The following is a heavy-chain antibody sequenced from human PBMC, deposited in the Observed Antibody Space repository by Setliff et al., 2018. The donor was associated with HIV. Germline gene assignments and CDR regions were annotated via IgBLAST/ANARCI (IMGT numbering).Heavy chain of an antibody. CDR3: ARSKTFYDFWGGYYTHGAFKI. J-gene: IGHJ3*02. Sequence: KASETLSLTCTVSGGSLTSRSYYWGWIRQPPGKGLEWIGSIFYSGITYYNPSLKSRVTISVDTSKNQSSLNLTSVTAADTAVYYCARSKTFYDFWGGYYTHGAFKIWGLGTMVTVSS. CDR2: IFYSGIT. V-gene: IGHV4-39*01. D-gene: IGHD3-3*01. CDR1: GGSLTSRSYY.